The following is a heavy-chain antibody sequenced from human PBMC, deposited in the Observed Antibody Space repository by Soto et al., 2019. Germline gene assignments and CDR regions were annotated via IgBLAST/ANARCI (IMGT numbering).Heavy chain of an antibody. Sequence: ASVRVSCKASGYTFTSYGISWVRQAPGQGLEWMGWISAYNGNTNYAQKLQGRVTMTTDTSTSTAYMELRSLRSDDTAVYYCARGGVVRGVISYTNWLDPWGQGTLVTVSS. V-gene: IGHV1-18*01. CDR1: GYTFTSYG. D-gene: IGHD3-10*01. CDR3: ARGGVVRGVISYTNWLDP. J-gene: IGHJ5*02. CDR2: ISAYNGNT.